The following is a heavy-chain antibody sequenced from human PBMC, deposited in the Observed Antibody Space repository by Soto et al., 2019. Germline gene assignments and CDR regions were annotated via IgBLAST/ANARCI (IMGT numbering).Heavy chain of an antibody. CDR1: GFTFSIYA. J-gene: IGHJ4*02. CDR2: ISGSGGST. D-gene: IGHD3-10*01. V-gene: IGHV3-23*01. Sequence: EVQLLESGGGLVQPGGSLRLSCAASGFTFSIYAMSWVRQAPGKGLEWVSAISGSGGSTYYEDSVKGRFTISRDNSKNTLYLQMNSLRAEDTAVYYCAPHLWFGELYYWGQGTLVTVSS. CDR3: APHLWFGELYY.